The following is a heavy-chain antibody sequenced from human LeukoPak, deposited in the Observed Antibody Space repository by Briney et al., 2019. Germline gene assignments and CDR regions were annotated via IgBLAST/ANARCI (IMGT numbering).Heavy chain of an antibody. CDR1: GFTFSSYS. D-gene: IGHD3-16*01. V-gene: IGHV3-21*01. CDR3: ARLGGGYYFDY. Sequence: PGGSLRLSCAASGFTFSSYSMNWVRQAPGKGLEWVSSISSSSSYIYYADSVKGRFTTSRDNAKNSLYLQMNSLRAEDTAVYYCARLGGGYYFDYWGQGTLVTVSS. CDR2: ISSSSSYI. J-gene: IGHJ4*02.